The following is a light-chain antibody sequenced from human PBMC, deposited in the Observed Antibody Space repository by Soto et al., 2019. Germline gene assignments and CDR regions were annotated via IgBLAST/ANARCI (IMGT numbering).Light chain of an antibody. CDR2: DVT. Sequence: QSALTQPASVSGSPGQSITISCTGTSSDVGGYNYVSWYQQHPGKAPKLMIYDVTNRPSGVSDRVSGSKSGYTASLTISGLQAEDEADYYCSSYTTCSTYVFGTGTKVTVL. J-gene: IGLJ1*01. V-gene: IGLV2-14*03. CDR1: SSDVGGYNY. CDR3: SSYTTCSTYV.